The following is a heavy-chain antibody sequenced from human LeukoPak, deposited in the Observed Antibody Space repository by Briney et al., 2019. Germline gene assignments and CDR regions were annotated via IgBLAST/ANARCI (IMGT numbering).Heavy chain of an antibody. D-gene: IGHD6-13*01. CDR3: STSPSFGSSWYQFNY. Sequence: PGGSLRLSCAASGFTFSSYGMHWVRQAPGKGLEWVTFIRYDGSNKYYADSVKGRFTISRDNSQNTLYLQMKTLRAEDTAVYYCSTSPSFGSSWYQFNYWGQGALVIVSS. V-gene: IGHV3-30*02. CDR2: IRYDGSNK. CDR1: GFTFSSYG. J-gene: IGHJ4*02.